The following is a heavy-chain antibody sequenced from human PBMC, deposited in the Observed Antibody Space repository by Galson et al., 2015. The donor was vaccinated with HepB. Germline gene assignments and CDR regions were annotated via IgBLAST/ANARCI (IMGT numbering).Heavy chain of an antibody. Sequence: SVKVSCKASGYTFTSYGISWVRQAPGQGLEWMGWISAYNGNTNYAQKLRGRVTMTTDTSTSTAYMELRSLGSDDTAVYYCARRGSYLDAFDIWGQGTMVTVSS. J-gene: IGHJ3*02. CDR2: ISAYNGNT. CDR1: GYTFTSYG. CDR3: ARRGSYLDAFDI. V-gene: IGHV1-18*04. D-gene: IGHD1-26*01.